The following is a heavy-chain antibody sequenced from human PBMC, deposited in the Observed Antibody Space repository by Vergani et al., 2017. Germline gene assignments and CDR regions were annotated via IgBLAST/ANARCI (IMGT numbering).Heavy chain of an antibody. J-gene: IGHJ4*02. D-gene: IGHD2-15*01. CDR1: GFTFSSYA. CDR2: ISGSGGST. V-gene: IGHV3-23*04. CDR3: AARSCSGGSCYLDY. Sequence: EVQLVESGGGLVQPGRSLRLSCAASGFTFSSYAMSWVRQAPGKGLEWVSAISGSGGSTYYADSVKGRFTISRDNSKNTLYLQMNSLRAEDTAVYYCAARSCSGGSCYLDYWGQGTLVTVSS.